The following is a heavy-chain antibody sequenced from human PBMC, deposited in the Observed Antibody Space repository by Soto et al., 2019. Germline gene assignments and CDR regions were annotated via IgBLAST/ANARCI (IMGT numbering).Heavy chain of an antibody. Sequence: EVQLVESGGGLVQPGGSLRLSCAASGFTFRDYALTWVRQAPGKGLEWVGFIRSKAYGATTEYAASVKGRFTISRDDSKSVAHLQMNSLRTEDTAVYYCSGGPYRGYDTYYFHYWGQGTLVTVSS. V-gene: IGHV3-49*04. CDR2: IRSKAYGATT. CDR3: SGGPYRGYDTYYFHY. J-gene: IGHJ4*02. D-gene: IGHD5-12*01. CDR1: GFTFRDYA.